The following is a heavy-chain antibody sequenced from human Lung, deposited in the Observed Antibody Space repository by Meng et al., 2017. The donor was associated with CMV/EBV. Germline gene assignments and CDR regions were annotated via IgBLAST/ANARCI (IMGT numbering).Heavy chain of an antibody. CDR2: IYSGGST. Sequence: GGSLRLXCAASRLSVSNNFLTWVRQAPGKGLEWVSGIYSGGSTYYADSVKGRFTVSRDNSKNTLYLQMNSLRVEDTAVYYCARDMYWYQSYHGMDVWGQGTTVTVSS. CDR3: ARDMYWYQSYHGMDV. D-gene: IGHD2-8*02. CDR1: RLSVSNNF. V-gene: IGHV3-66*02. J-gene: IGHJ6*02.